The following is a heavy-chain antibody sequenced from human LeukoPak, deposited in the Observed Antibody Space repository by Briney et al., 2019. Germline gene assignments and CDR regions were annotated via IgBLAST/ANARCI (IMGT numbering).Heavy chain of an antibody. CDR1: GYTFTGYY. J-gene: IGHJ4*02. V-gene: IGHV1-2*02. CDR2: INPNSGGT. CDR3: ARDVSAIVGADPFDY. Sequence: ASVKVSCKASGYTFTGYYMHWVRQAPGQGLEWMGWINPNSGGTNYAQKFQGRVTVTRDTSISTAYMELSRLRSDDTAVYYCARDVSAIVGADPFDYWGQGTLVTVSS. D-gene: IGHD1-26*01.